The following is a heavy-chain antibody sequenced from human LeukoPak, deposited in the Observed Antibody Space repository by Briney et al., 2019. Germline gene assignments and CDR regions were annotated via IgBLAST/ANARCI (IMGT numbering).Heavy chain of an antibody. CDR2: ISAYNSNT. CDR1: GYTFTSYG. Sequence: ASVKVSCKASGYTFTSYGISWVRQAPGQGLEWMGWISAYNSNTNYAQKLQGRVTMTTDTSTSTAYMELRSLRSDGTAVYYCARTIRGYSYGSPVDYWGQGTLVTVSS. J-gene: IGHJ4*02. D-gene: IGHD5-18*01. CDR3: ARTIRGYSYGSPVDY. V-gene: IGHV1-18*04.